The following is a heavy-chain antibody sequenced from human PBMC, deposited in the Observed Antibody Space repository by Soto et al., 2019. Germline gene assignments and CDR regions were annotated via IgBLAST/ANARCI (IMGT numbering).Heavy chain of an antibody. D-gene: IGHD7-27*01. V-gene: IGHV4-4*02. Sequence: PSETLSLTCAVSGYSIIGTHWLIWVRRPPGKGLEFIGETHHSRGTNYNPSLKSRVTISVDTPKNQFSLKLSSVTAADTAVYYCAKNWNWGSLVHWGQGTLVTVSS. J-gene: IGHJ4*02. CDR3: AKNWNWGSLVH. CDR1: GYSIIGTHW. CDR2: THHSRGT.